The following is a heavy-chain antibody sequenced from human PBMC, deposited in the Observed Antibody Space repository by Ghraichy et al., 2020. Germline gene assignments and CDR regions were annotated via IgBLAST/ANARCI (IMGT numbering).Heavy chain of an antibody. D-gene: IGHD3-22*01. CDR2: IKSNTDGGTT. CDR3: TTDRYYDTSGYYYRYFDY. Sequence: GGSLRLSCAASGFTFSNAWMNWVRQAPGKRLEWVGRIKSNTDGGTTDYAAPVKGRFTISRDDSKNTLYLQMNSLKTEDTAVYYCTTDRYYDTSGYYYRYFDYWGQGTLVTVSS. J-gene: IGHJ4*02. CDR1: GFTFSNAW. V-gene: IGHV3-15*01.